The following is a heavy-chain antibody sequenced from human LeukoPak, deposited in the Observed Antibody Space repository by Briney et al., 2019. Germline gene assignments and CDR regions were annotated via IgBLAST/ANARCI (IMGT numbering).Heavy chain of an antibody. CDR3: ARAGGGPQAFDI. CDR2: ISSSSSYI. CDR1: GFTFSSYS. V-gene: IGHV3-21*01. D-gene: IGHD2-8*02. Sequence: GGSLRLSCAASGFTFSSYSMNWVRQAPGKGLEWVSSISSSSSYIYYADSVKGRFTISRDNAKNSLYLQMNSLRAEDTAVYYCARAGGGPQAFDIWGQGTMVTVSS. J-gene: IGHJ3*02.